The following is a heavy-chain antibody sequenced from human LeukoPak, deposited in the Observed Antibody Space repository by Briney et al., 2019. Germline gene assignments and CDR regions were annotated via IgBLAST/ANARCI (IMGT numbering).Heavy chain of an antibody. CDR1: GYSISSGYY. CDR2: IYHTGST. J-gene: IGHJ6*03. V-gene: IGHV4-38-2*02. CDR3: ARGKPSYGSGTYYRPLEPNYMDV. Sequence: PSETLSLTCTVSGYSISSGYYWDWIRQPPGKWLEWIGTIYHTGSTYYNPSLNIRVTISVDTSKNQFSLKLRSVTAADTAVYYCARGKPSYGSGTYYRPLEPNYMDVWGKGTTVTVSS. D-gene: IGHD3-10*01.